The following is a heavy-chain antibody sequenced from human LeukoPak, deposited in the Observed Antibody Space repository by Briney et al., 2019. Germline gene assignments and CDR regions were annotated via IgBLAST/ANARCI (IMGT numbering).Heavy chain of an antibody. CDR3: ARETSQKGAHYMDV. CDR1: GGSFSGYY. D-gene: IGHD3-16*01. CDR2: INHSGST. Sequence: SETLSLTCAVYGGSFSGYYWSWIRQPPGKGLEWIGEINHSGSTNYNPSLKSRVTISVHTSKNQFSLKLRSVTAADTAVYYCARETSQKGAHYMDVWGKGTTVTISS. V-gene: IGHV4-34*01. J-gene: IGHJ6*03.